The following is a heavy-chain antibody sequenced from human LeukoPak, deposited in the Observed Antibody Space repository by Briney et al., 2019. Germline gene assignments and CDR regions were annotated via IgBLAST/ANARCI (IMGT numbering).Heavy chain of an antibody. D-gene: IGHD2-15*01. Sequence: PGGSLRLSCAASGFTFSSYWMSWVREAPGKGREWVANIKQDGREKYYVDSVRGRFTISRDNAKNSLYLQMNSLRAEDTAVYYCTTDDIGWGLNYFDYWGQGTLVTVSS. CDR2: IKQDGREK. V-gene: IGHV3-7*03. J-gene: IGHJ4*02. CDR1: GFTFSSYW. CDR3: TTDDIGWGLNYFDY.